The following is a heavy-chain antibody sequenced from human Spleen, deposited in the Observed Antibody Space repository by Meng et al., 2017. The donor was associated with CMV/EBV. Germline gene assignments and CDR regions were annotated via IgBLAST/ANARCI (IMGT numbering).Heavy chain of an antibody. CDR1: GGSVSSGSYY. Sequence: GSLRLSCTVSGGSVSSGSYYWSWIRQPPGKGLEWIGYIYYSGSTNYNPSLKSRVTISVDTSKNQFSLKLSSVTAADTAVYYCARGPGSYYFDYWGQGTLVTVSS. CDR2: IYYSGST. V-gene: IGHV4-61*01. CDR3: ARGPGSYYFDY. J-gene: IGHJ4*02. D-gene: IGHD1-26*01.